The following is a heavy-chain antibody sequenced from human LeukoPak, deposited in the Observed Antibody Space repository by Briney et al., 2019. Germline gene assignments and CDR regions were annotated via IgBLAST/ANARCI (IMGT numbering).Heavy chain of an antibody. CDR1: GGSISSYY. V-gene: IGHV4-59*01. D-gene: IGHD3-3*01. CDR3: ARGVFGVVIIGDYFALDY. CDR2: IYYSGST. Sequence: PSETLSLTCTVSGGSISSYYWSWIRQPPGKGLEWIGYIYYSGSTNYNPSLKSRVTISVDTSKSQFSLKLSSVTTADTAVYYCARGVFGVVIIGDYFALDYWGQGTLVTVSS. J-gene: IGHJ4*02.